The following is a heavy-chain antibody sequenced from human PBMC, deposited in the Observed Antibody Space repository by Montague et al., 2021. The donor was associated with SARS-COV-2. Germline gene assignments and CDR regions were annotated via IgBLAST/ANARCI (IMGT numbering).Heavy chain of an antibody. Sequence: CAISGDSVSSNTATWNWIRQSPSRGLEWLGRTYYRSKWYHDYALSLKSRITINPDTSKNQFSLQLSSVTAADTAVYYCARTVDSRSAGIFQHWGQGTLVTVSS. CDR3: ARTVDSRSAGIFQH. CDR1: GDSVSSNTAT. V-gene: IGHV6-1*01. J-gene: IGHJ1*01. D-gene: IGHD5-12*01. CDR2: TYYRSKWYH.